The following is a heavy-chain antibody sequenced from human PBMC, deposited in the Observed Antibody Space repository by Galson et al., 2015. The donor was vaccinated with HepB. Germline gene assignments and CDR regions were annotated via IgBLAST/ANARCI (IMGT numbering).Heavy chain of an antibody. V-gene: IGHV3-11*01. J-gene: IGHJ3*02. CDR3: ARSVDDILTDDAFDI. CDR2: ISSSGSTI. Sequence: SLRLSCAASGFTFSDYYMSWIRQAPGKGLEWVSYISSSGSTIYYADSVKGRFTISRDNAKNSLYLQMNSLRAEDTAVYYCARSVDDILTDDAFDIWGQGTMVTVSS. CDR1: GFTFSDYY. D-gene: IGHD3-9*01.